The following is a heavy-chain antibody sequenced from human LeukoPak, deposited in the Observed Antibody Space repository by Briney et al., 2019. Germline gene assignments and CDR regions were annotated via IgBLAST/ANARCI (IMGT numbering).Heavy chain of an antibody. CDR1: GYTFTSYD. V-gene: IGHV1-8*01. Sequence: ASVKVSCKASGYTFTSYDINWVRQATGQGLEWMGWMNPNSGNTGYAQKFQGRVTITRNTSISTAYMELSSLRSEDTAVYYCARGFRTVVVAAVYYFDYWGQGTLVTVSS. D-gene: IGHD2-15*01. J-gene: IGHJ4*02. CDR2: MNPNSGNT. CDR3: ARGFRTVVVAAVYYFDY.